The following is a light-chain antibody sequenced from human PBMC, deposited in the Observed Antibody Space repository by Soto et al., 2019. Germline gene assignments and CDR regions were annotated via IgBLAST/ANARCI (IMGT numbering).Light chain of an antibody. V-gene: IGKV3-20*01. CDR1: QSVSGSY. Sequence: EIVLAQSPGTRSLSPGERVTLSCRASQSVSGSYLAWYLQKPGQAHRVLIYGASSRATGIQDRFSGSGSGPDFTLTIRRLEPEDFAVYYCKQYGSSPITFGQGTRLEIK. CDR3: KQYGSSPIT. CDR2: GAS. J-gene: IGKJ5*01.